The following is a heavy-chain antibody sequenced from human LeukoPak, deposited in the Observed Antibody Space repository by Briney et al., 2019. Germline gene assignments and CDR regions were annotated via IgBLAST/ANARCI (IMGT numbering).Heavy chain of an antibody. CDR2: IIPILGIA. J-gene: IGHJ3*02. Sequence: SSVKVSCKASGGTFSSYAISWVRQAPGQGLEWMGRIIPILGIANYAQKFRGRVTMTRDTSTSTVYMELSSLRSEDTAVYYCARSPKLNAFDIWGQGTMVTVSS. CDR3: ARSPKLNAFDI. V-gene: IGHV1-69*04. D-gene: IGHD1-26*01. CDR1: GGTFSSYA.